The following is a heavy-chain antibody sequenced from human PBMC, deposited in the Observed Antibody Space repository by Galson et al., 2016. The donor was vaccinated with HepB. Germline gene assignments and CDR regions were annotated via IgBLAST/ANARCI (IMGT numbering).Heavy chain of an antibody. J-gene: IGHJ5*02. V-gene: IGHV1-69*06. CDR3: ARGYTSGWYWFDP. CDR2: IIPIFGTA. Sequence: GGTFGIYAISWVRQAPGQGLEWMGGIIPIFGTANYAQKFQGRVTITADKSTSTAYMELTSLRSEDTAVYYCARGYTSGWYWFDPWGQGTLVTVSS. CDR1: GGTFGIYA. D-gene: IGHD6-19*01.